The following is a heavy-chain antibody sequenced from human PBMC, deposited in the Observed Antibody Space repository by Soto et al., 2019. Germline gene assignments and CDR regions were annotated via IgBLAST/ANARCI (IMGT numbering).Heavy chain of an antibody. Sequence: QVQLQESGPGLVKPSQTLSLTCTVSGGSISSGCYYWNWIRQHPGKGLEWIGYIFYIGSTYYTPSLKSRVTISVDTSKTQFSLKLNSVTAADTAVYYCARSVFPWGQGTLVTVSS. CDR1: GGSISSGCYY. J-gene: IGHJ5*02. CDR2: IFYIGST. CDR3: ARSVFP. V-gene: IGHV4-31*03.